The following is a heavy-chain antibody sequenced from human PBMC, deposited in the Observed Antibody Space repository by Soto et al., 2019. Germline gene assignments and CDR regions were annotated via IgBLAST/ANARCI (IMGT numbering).Heavy chain of an antibody. J-gene: IGHJ4*02. D-gene: IGHD6-6*01. CDR1: GFTVSSNY. CDR3: ARAREYSSSHFDY. V-gene: IGHV3-53*01. CDR2: IYSGGST. Sequence: GGSLRLACAASGFTVSSNYMSWVRQAPGKGPEWVSVIYSGGSTYYADSVKGRFTISRDNSKNTLYLQMNSLRAEDTAVYYCARAREYSSSHFDYWGQGTLVTVSS.